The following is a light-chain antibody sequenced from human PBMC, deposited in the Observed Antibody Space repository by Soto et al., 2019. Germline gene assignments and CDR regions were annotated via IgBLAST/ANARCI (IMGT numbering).Light chain of an antibody. CDR3: VLYMGNGISV. V-gene: IGLV8-61*01. CDR2: STN. J-gene: IGLJ3*02. CDR1: SGSVSTSFY. Sequence: QTVVTQEPSFSVSPGGTVTLTCGLSSGSVSTSFYPSWHRQTPGQAPRALIYSTNTRSSGVPDRFSGSILGNKAALTITGAQADDESDYYCVLYMGNGISVFGGGTQLTV.